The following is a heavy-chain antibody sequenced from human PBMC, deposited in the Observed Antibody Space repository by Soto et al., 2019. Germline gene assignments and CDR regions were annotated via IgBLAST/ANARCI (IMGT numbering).Heavy chain of an antibody. J-gene: IGHJ3*02. Sequence: GGSLRLSCAASGFTFSSYAMSWVRQAPGKGLEWVSAISDSGGSTYYADSVKGRFTIARDNSKNTLYLQMNSLRAEDTAVYYCAKDHFGGPAVTTDGAFDIWGQGTMVTVSS. D-gene: IGHD4-4*01. V-gene: IGHV3-23*01. CDR2: ISDSGGST. CDR3: AKDHFGGPAVTTDGAFDI. CDR1: GFTFSSYA.